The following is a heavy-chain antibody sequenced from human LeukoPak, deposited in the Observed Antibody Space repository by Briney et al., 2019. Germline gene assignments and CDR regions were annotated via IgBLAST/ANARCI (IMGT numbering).Heavy chain of an antibody. D-gene: IGHD6-13*01. CDR1: GYTFTGYY. J-gene: IGHJ4*02. CDR3: ARDPVAATNCFDY. Sequence: GASVKVSCKASGYTFTGYYMHWVRQAPGQGLEWMGWINPNSGGTNYAQKFQGRVTMTRDTSISTAYMELSRLRSDDTAVYYCARDPVAATNCFDYWGQGTLVTVSS. V-gene: IGHV1-2*02. CDR2: INPNSGGT.